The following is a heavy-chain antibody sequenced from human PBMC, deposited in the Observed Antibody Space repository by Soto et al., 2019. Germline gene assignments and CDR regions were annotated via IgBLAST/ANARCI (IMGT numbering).Heavy chain of an antibody. CDR3: AHRQRTVVVGAPFDL. V-gene: IGHV2-5*02. Sequence: QITLRESGPTLVQPTQTLTLTCTLSGVSLTTSGVGVGWIRQPPGKALEWLALIYWDDDKRFRPSPKSTLAITRDTSKNQVVMTMTDMAPVDTAIYYCAHRQRTVVVGAPFDLWGQGSQVTVSS. CDR2: IYWDDDK. D-gene: IGHD2-15*01. CDR1: GVSLTTSGVG. J-gene: IGHJ4*02.